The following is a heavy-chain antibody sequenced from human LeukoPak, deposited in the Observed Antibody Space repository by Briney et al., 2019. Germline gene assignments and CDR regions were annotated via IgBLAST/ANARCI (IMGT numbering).Heavy chain of an antibody. CDR3: ARGAYYDILTGLEGYGYYYMDV. CDR1: GFTFDDYA. J-gene: IGHJ6*03. V-gene: IGHV3-9*01. CDR2: ISWNSGSI. Sequence: GGSLRLSCAASGFTFDDYAMHWVRQAPGKGLEWVSGISWNSGSIYYADSVKGRFTISRDNAKNSLYLQMNSLRAEDTAVYYCARGAYYDILTGLEGYGYYYMDVWGKGTTVTVSS. D-gene: IGHD3-9*01.